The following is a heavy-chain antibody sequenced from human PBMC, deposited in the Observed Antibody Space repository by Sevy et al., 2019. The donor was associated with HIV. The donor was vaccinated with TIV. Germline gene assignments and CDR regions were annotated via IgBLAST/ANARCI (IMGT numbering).Heavy chain of an antibody. CDR3: AKFPGRDGDTAMVTPFSFDY. CDR2: ISGSGGST. CDR1: GFTFSSYA. Sequence: GGSLRLSCAASGFTFSSYAMSWVRQAPGKGLEWVSAISGSGGSTYYADSGKGRYTISSDNSKNTRYLQMNSLRAEDTAVYYCAKFPGRDGDTAMVTPFSFDYWGQGTLVTVSS. D-gene: IGHD5-18*01. V-gene: IGHV3-23*01. J-gene: IGHJ4*02.